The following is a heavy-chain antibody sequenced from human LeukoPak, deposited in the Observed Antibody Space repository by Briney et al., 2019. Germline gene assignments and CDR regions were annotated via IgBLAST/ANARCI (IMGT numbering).Heavy chain of an antibody. V-gene: IGHV4-59*01. CDR3: ARTTTKYNTYDY. D-gene: IGHD4-17*01. CDR1: GGSIRGSY. CDR2: IYYSGST. Sequence: SETLSLTCTVSGGSIRGSYWSWIRQPPGKGLEWIGYIYYSGSTDYNPSLKSRVTISVDTSKNQFSLKLNSMTAADTAVYYSARTTTKYNTYDYWGQGTLVTVSS. J-gene: IGHJ4*02.